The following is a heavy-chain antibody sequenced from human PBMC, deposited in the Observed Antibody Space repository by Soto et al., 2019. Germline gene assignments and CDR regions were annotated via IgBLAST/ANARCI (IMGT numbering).Heavy chain of an antibody. Sequence: ASVKVSCKASGYTFTSFYMHWVRQAPGQGLEWMGIINPSGGGTAYTQKFQGRVTMTRDTSTSTVYMELSSLRSEDTAVYYCARDSTLAYWGQGTLVTVSS. CDR3: ARDSTLAY. V-gene: IGHV1-46*01. CDR2: INPSGGGT. CDR1: GYTFTSFY. J-gene: IGHJ4*02.